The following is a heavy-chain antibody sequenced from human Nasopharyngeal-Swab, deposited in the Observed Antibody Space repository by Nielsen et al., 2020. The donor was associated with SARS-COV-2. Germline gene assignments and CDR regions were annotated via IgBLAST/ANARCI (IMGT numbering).Heavy chain of an antibody. CDR1: GFTFGSYE. CDR3: AREQLVGGYYYYGMDV. V-gene: IGHV3-48*03. D-gene: IGHD6-6*01. CDR2: ISSSGSTI. J-gene: IGHJ6*02. Sequence: GESLKISCAASGFTFGSYEMNWVRQAPGKGLEWVSYISSSGSTIYYADSVKGRFTISRDNAKNSLYLQMNSLRAEDTAVYYCAREQLVGGYYYYGMDVWGQGTTVTVSS.